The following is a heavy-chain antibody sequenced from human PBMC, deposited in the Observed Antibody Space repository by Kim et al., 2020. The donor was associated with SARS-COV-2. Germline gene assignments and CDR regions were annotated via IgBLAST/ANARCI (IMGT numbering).Heavy chain of an antibody. Sequence: ASVKVSCKASGYTFTSYGISWVRQAPGQGLEWMGWISAYNGNTNYAQKLQGRVTMTTDTSTSTAYMELRSLRSDDTAVYYCASSPIYCSGGSCYSLGAFDIWGQGTMVTVSS. CDR3: ASSPIYCSGGSCYSLGAFDI. CDR2: ISAYNGNT. D-gene: IGHD2-15*01. V-gene: IGHV1-18*01. CDR1: GYTFTSYG. J-gene: IGHJ3*02.